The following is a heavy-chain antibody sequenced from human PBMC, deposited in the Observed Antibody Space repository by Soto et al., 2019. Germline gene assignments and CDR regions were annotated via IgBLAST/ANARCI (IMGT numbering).Heavy chain of an antibody. CDR2: IYWDDDK. Sequence: QITLKESGPTLVKPTQTLTLTCTFSAFSLSTGGVGVGWIRQPPGKALEWLALIYWDDDKRYSPSLRSRLTITKDTSNSQVVLTMAYMDPVDTATYYCIQSRCGGDCLQSYASYYYSGMDVWGQGSTVTVSS. CDR1: AFSLSTGGVG. CDR3: IQSRCGGDCLQSYASYYYSGMDV. V-gene: IGHV2-5*02. D-gene: IGHD2-21*02. J-gene: IGHJ6*02.